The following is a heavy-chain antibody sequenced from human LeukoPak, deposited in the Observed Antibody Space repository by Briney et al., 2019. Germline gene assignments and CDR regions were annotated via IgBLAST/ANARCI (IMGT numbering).Heavy chain of an antibody. V-gene: IGHV4-59*01. CDR3: TRANVPYHRPPGIEYFQC. CDR1: GGSISNYH. J-gene: IGHJ1*01. CDR2: IYYRGSP. D-gene: IGHD1-14*01. Sequence: KPSETLSLTCTVSGGSISNYHWNWIRQTPGKGLEWIGYIYYRGSPNYNPSLKSRVTISVDTSKNQFSLNLNSVTAADTAVYYCTRANVPYHRPPGIEYFQCWGPGTLVTVSP.